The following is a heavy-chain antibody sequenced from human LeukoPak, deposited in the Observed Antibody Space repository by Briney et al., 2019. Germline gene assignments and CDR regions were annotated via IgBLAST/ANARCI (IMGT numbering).Heavy chain of an antibody. Sequence: SETLSLTCTVSGGSISSSSYYWGWIRQPPGKGLEWIGSIYYSGSTYYNPSLMSRVTISVDTSTNQFSLKLSSVTAADTAVYFCARGNYDYFDSWGQGTLVTVSS. D-gene: IGHD1-7*01. CDR2: IYYSGST. J-gene: IGHJ4*02. CDR1: GGSISSSSYY. V-gene: IGHV4-39*01. CDR3: ARGNYDYFDS.